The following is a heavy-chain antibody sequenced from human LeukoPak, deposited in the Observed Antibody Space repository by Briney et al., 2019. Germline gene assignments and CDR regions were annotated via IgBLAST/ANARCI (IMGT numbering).Heavy chain of an antibody. CDR3: ATTKKEVLFGEFYFDY. CDR2: ISYDGSNK. Sequence: SLRLSCAASGFTFSSYAMHWVRQAPGKGLEWVAVISYDGSNKYYADSVKGRFTISRDNSKNTLYLQMNSLRAEGTAVYYCATTKKEVLFGEFYFDYWGQGTLVTVSS. J-gene: IGHJ4*02. V-gene: IGHV3-30*01. CDR1: GFTFSSYA. D-gene: IGHD3-10*02.